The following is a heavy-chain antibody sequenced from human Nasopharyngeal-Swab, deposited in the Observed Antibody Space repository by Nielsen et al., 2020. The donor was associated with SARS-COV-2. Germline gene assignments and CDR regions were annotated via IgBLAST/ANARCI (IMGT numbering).Heavy chain of an antibody. V-gene: IGHV3-7*03. CDR2: IKKDGSEK. D-gene: IGHD2-21*01. J-gene: IGHJ4*02. Sequence: VRQGPGKGLEWVANIKKDGSEKYYVDSVKGRFTISRDNAKNSLYLQMNSLRAEDTAVYYCARGYCGGACPEGYWGQGTLVTVSS. CDR3: ARGYCGGACPEGY.